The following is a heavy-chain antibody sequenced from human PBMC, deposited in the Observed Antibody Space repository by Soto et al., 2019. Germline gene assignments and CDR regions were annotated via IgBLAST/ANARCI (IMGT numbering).Heavy chain of an antibody. CDR2: IIPISGRT. CDR1: GGTFSLG. CDR3: ATRGTQGRWLEFADY. D-gene: IGHD5-12*01. Sequence: QVQLVQSGAEVKRPGSSVKVSCEASGGTFSLGFTWVRQAPGQGLEWMGGIIPISGRTTFAPKFLGRVTITADESTRTTYMELTALTSDDTAIYYCATRGTQGRWLEFADYWGQGTLVTVSS. J-gene: IGHJ4*02. V-gene: IGHV1-69*01.